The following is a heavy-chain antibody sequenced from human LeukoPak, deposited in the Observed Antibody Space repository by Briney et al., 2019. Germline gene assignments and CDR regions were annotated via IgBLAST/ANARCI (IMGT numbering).Heavy chain of an antibody. Sequence: PGGSLRLSCAASGFTFSNYALSWVRQAPGKGLEWVSDISGSGGSTYYADSVKGRFTISRDNSKNTMYLQMNSLRAEDTAVYYCARCSYDSSGSDAFDIWGQGTMVTVSS. CDR2: ISGSGGST. V-gene: IGHV3-23*01. J-gene: IGHJ3*02. CDR1: GFTFSNYA. CDR3: ARCSYDSSGSDAFDI. D-gene: IGHD3-22*01.